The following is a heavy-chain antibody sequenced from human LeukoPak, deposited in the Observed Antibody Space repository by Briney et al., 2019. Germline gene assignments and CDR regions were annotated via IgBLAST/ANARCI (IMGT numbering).Heavy chain of an antibody. CDR2: INHSGST. Sequence: SETLSLTCAVYGGSFSGYYWSWIRQPPGKGLEWIGEINHSGSTSYNPSLKSRVTISVDTSKNQFSLKLSSVTAADTAVYYCARGRGSGWYVGYWGQGTLVTVSS. CDR1: GGSFSGYY. D-gene: IGHD6-19*01. V-gene: IGHV4-34*01. J-gene: IGHJ4*02. CDR3: ARGRGSGWYVGY.